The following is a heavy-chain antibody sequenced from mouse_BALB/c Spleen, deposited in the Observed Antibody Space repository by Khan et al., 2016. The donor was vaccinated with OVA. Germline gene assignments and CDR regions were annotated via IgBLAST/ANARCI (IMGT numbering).Heavy chain of an antibody. CDR2: ISSGGDYT. V-gene: IGHV5-6*01. D-gene: IGHD4-1*01. J-gene: IGHJ3*01. Sequence: EVELVESGGDLVKPGGSLKLSCAASGFTFSSYSMSWVRQTPDKRLEWVATISSGGDYTYYPDSVKGRFTISSDNAKNTLDLQMSRLKSDDTAMDYCAMHLTGSFAYWCQGTLVTVSA. CDR3: AMHLTGSFAY. CDR1: GFTFSSYS.